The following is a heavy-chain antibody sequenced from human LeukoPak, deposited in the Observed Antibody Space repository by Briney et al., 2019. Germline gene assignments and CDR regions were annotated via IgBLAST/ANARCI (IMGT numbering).Heavy chain of an antibody. CDR1: GFTFSSYG. Sequence: PGGSLRLSCAASGFTFSSYGMHWVRQAPGKGLEWVAVIWYDGSNKYYADSVKGRFTISRDNSKNTLYPQMNSLRAEDTAVYYCARLGGDYGMDVWGQGTTVTVSS. V-gene: IGHV3-33*01. CDR2: IWYDGSNK. D-gene: IGHD3-10*01. CDR3: ARLGGDYGMDV. J-gene: IGHJ6*02.